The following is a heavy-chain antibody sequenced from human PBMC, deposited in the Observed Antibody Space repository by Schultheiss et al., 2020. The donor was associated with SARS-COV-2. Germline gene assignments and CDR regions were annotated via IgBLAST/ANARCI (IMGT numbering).Heavy chain of an antibody. V-gene: IGHV3-48*03. CDR1: GFTFSSYE. Sequence: GESLKISCAASGFTFSSYEMNWVRQAPGKGLEWVSYISSSGSTIYYADSVKGRFTISRDNSKNTLYLQMSSLRAEDTAVYYCARFSFGSASNDAFDIWGQGTMVTVSS. D-gene: IGHD3-16*01. J-gene: IGHJ3*02. CDR2: ISSSGSTI. CDR3: ARFSFGSASNDAFDI.